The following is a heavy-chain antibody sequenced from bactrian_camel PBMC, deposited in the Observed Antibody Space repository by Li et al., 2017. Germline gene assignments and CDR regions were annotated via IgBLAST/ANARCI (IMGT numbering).Heavy chain of an antibody. CDR1: GFTFSSYY. V-gene: IGHV3S6*01. D-gene: IGHD3*01. Sequence: VQLVESGGGLVQPGGSLRLSCQASGFTFSSYYLNWVRQGPGKGLEWVAGIYPDGSSTYYTDSVKGRFTISKDNAKNTLYLQMNSLNPENTAVYYFTADLGLMGYWGQGTQVTVS. CDR2: IYPDGSST. CDR3: TADLGLMGY. J-gene: IGHJ6*01.